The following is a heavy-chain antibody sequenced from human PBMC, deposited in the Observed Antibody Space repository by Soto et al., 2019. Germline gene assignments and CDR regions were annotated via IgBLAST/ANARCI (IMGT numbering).Heavy chain of an antibody. Sequence: ASVKVSCKASGYTFTSYGISWVRQAPGQGLEWMGWISAYNGNTNYAQKLQGRVTMTTDTSTSTAYMELRSLRSDDTAVYYCAREYCSGGSCYGVWFDPWGQGTLVTVSS. J-gene: IGHJ5*02. V-gene: IGHV1-18*01. CDR1: GYTFTSYG. CDR3: AREYCSGGSCYGVWFDP. D-gene: IGHD2-15*01. CDR2: ISAYNGNT.